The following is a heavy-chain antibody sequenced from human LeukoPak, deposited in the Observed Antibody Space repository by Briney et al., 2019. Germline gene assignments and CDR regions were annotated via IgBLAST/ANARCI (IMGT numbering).Heavy chain of an antibody. CDR3: ARSGHRSSGYLGY. J-gene: IGHJ4*02. CDR1: GYTFTGYY. CDR2: INPNSGGT. D-gene: IGHD3-22*01. V-gene: IGHV1-2*02. Sequence: ASVKVSCKASGYTFTGYYMHWVRQAPGQGLEWMGWINPNSGGTNYAQKFQGRVTMTRDTSISTAYMELSRLRSDDTAVYYCARSGHRSSGYLGYWGQGTLVTVSS.